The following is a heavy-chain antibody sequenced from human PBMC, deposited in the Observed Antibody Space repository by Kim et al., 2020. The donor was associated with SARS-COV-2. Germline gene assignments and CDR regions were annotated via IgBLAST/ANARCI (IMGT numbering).Heavy chain of an antibody. CDR3: ARDQDQGGSYNWNYYLPPRWFDP. CDR2: INWNGGST. D-gene: IGHD1-7*01. Sequence: GGSLRLSCAASGFTFDDYGMSWVRQAPGKGLEWVSGINWNGGSTGYADSVKGRFTISRDNAKNSLYLQMNSLRAEDTALYHCARDQDQGGSYNWNYYLPPRWFDPWGQGTLVTVSS. V-gene: IGHV3-20*01. J-gene: IGHJ5*02. CDR1: GFTFDDYG.